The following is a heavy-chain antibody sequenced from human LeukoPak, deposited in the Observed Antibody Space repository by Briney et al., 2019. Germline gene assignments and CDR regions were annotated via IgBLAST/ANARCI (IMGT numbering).Heavy chain of an antibody. CDR3: ANPMGVRWYHGAADV. J-gene: IGHJ6*02. CDR2: ISDRGGST. CDR1: GFTFTSYA. V-gene: IGHV3-23*01. Sequence: PRGSLRLSCAPSGFTFTSYAMSWVRHAPGKGLEWVSAISDRGGSTYYADSVKGRFTISRDNSKNTLYLQMNSLRAEDTAVYYCANPMGVRWYHGAADVWGQGTTVTVSS. D-gene: IGHD4-23*01.